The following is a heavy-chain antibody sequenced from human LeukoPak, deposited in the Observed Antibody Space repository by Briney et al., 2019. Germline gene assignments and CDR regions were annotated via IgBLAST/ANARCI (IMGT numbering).Heavy chain of an antibody. CDR1: GFTFSSYG. CDR3: AKEVYHDSSAYSDY. D-gene: IGHD3-22*01. Sequence: GGSLRLSCAASGFTFSSYGMHWVRQAPGKGLEWVAVIAYDGSNKYYAGSVKGRFTISRDNSKNTVFLQMNSLRAEDTAVYYCAKEVYHDSSAYSDYWGQGTLVTVSS. V-gene: IGHV3-30*18. J-gene: IGHJ4*02. CDR2: IAYDGSNK.